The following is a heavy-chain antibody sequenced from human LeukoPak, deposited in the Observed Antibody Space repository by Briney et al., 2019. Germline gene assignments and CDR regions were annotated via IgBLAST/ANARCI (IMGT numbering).Heavy chain of an antibody. J-gene: IGHJ4*02. CDR3: ARYLLWFGELLPAGKFYFEY. CDR2: IKKIGSEK. CDR1: GFTFTNDW. D-gene: IGHD3-10*01. Sequence: VGSPRLSCAASGFTFTNDWMSSVRQAPGKGLWWVSNIKKIGSEKYYVDSVKVRFTISRDNAKNSLYLQLNSRPPQAPAWFYVARYLLWFGELLPAGKFYFEYWGEGTLVTVS. V-gene: IGHV3-7*01.